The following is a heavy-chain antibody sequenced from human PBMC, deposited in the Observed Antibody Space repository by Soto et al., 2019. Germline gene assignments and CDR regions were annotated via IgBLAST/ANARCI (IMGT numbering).Heavy chain of an antibody. J-gene: IGHJ4*02. Sequence: GGSLRLSCAVSGFTVSSKYMSWVRQAPGKGLEWVSAISGSGGSTYFADSVKGRFTISRDNSRNTLSLQMNGLRAEDAAVYYCAKWPRYCSGGSCYGGYLDYWGQGTLVTVS. CDR3: AKWPRYCSGGSCYGGYLDY. V-gene: IGHV3-23*01. CDR1: GFTVSSKY. CDR2: ISGSGGST. D-gene: IGHD2-15*01.